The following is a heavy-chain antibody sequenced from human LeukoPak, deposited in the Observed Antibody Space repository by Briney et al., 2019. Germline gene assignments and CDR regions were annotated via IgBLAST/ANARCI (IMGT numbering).Heavy chain of an antibody. CDR1: GFTFSTYG. Sequence: PGGSLRLSCAASGFTFSTYGMHWVRQAPGKGLEWVVVISDDGTKKYYADSVKGRFTISRDNSKNTLYLQMNSLRAEDTAVYYCVRIYGDVDYWGQGTLVTVSS. CDR3: VRIYGDVDY. V-gene: IGHV3-30*03. CDR2: ISDDGTKK. D-gene: IGHD4-17*01. J-gene: IGHJ4*02.